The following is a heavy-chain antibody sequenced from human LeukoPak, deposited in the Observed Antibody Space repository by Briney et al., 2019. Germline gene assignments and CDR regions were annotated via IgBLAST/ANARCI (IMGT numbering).Heavy chain of an antibody. D-gene: IGHD3-10*01. CDR2: FYYSGST. V-gene: IGHV4-39*01. CDR1: GGSISSNSHY. CDR3: ARQPYYGSGSDLLGY. J-gene: IGHJ4*02. Sequence: SETLSLTCTVSGGSISSNSHYWGWIRQPPGKGLEWIATFYYSGSTYYNPSLKSRVTISVDTSKKQFSLNLSSVTAADTAVYYCARQPYYGSGSDLLGYWGQGTLVTVSS.